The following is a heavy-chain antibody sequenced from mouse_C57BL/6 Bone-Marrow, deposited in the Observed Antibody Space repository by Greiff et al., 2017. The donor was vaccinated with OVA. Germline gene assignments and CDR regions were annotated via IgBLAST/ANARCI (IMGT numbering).Heavy chain of an antibody. D-gene: IGHD2-5*01. J-gene: IGHJ4*01. Sequence: QVQLQQSGAELVKPGASVKLSCKASGYTFTEYTIHWVKQRSGESLEWIGGIYPGSGSIKYNEKFKDKATLTADKSSSTVYMELSRLTSEDSAVYCCARDVYCSKSIDYWGQGTSVTVSS. CDR3: ARDVYCSKSIDY. CDR2: IYPGSGSI. V-gene: IGHV1-62-2*01. CDR1: GYTFTEYT.